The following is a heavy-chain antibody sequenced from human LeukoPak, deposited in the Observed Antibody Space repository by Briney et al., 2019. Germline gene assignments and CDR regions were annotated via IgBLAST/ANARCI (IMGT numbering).Heavy chain of an antibody. J-gene: IGHJ4*02. CDR1: GYSISSGYY. Sequence: SETLSLTCTVSGYSISSGYYGSWIRQPPGKGLEWIGYIYYSGSTYYNPSLKSRVTISVDTSKNQFSLKLSSVTAADTAVYYCASSYYDSSGYRLDYWGQGTLVTVSS. CDR3: ASSYYDSSGYRLDY. V-gene: IGHV4-30-4*08. CDR2: IYYSGST. D-gene: IGHD3-22*01.